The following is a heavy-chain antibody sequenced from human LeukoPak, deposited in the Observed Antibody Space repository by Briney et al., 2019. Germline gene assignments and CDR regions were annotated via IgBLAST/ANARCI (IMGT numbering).Heavy chain of an antibody. CDR2: IVPIFTTT. CDR3: ARGFYSGSWDDAFDI. V-gene: IGHV1-69*01. D-gene: IGHD1-26*01. CDR1: GGTFSSYT. J-gene: IGHJ3*02. Sequence: SVKVSFKASGGTFSSYTFIWVRQAPGRGLEWMGAIVPIFTTTNFAQKFQGRVTITADESTRAAYMELNSLRSEDTAVYYCARGFYSGSWDDAFDIWGQGTMVTVSS.